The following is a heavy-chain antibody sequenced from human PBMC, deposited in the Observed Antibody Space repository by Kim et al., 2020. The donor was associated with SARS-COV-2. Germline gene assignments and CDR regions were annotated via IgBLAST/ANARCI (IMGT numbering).Heavy chain of an antibody. V-gene: IGHV1-69*13. CDR3: ARDSYYYDSSGYGDY. D-gene: IGHD3-22*01. Sequence: SVKVSCKASGGTFSSYAISWVRQAPGQGLEWMGGIIPIFGTANYAQKFQGRVTITADESTSTAYMELSSLRSEDTAVYYCARDSYYYDSSGYGDYWGQGTLVTVSS. J-gene: IGHJ4*02. CDR2: IIPIFGTA. CDR1: GGTFSSYA.